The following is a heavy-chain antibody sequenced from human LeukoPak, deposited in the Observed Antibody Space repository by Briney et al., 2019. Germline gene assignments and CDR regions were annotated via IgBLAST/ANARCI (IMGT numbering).Heavy chain of an antibody. V-gene: IGHV3-30-3*01. CDR1: GFTFSSYA. CDR3: AKDLRGYYDSSGSDY. D-gene: IGHD3-22*01. CDR2: ISYDGSNK. Sequence: GRSLRLSCAASGFTFSSYAMHWVRQAPGKGLEWVAVISYDGSNKYYADSVKGRFTISRDNSKNTLYLQMNSLRAEDTAVYYCAKDLRGYYDSSGSDYWGQGTLVTVSS. J-gene: IGHJ4*02.